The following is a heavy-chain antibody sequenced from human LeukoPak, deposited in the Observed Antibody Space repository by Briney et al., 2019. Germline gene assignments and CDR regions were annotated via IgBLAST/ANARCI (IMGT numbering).Heavy chain of an antibody. J-gene: IGHJ4*02. CDR1: GFTFSSYA. D-gene: IGHD6-6*01. CDR2: ISGSGGSS. V-gene: IGHV3-23*01. CDR3: AKAGDSSSSPLFLD. Sequence: PWGSLRLSCAASGFTFSSYAMSWVRQAPGKGLEWVSAISGSGGSSYYADSVKGRFTISRDNSKNTLYLQMNSLRAEDTAVYYCAKAGDSSSSPLFLDWGQGTLVTVSS.